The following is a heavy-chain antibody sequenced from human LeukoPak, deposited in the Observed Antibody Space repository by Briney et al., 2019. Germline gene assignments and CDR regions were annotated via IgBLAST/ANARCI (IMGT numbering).Heavy chain of an antibody. V-gene: IGHV1-69*01. CDR3: ARVLGGEPHQRSYYFDY. J-gene: IGHJ4*02. Sequence: ASVKVSCKASGGTFSSYAISWVRQAPGQGLEWMGGIIPIFGTANYAQKFQGRVTITADESTSTAYMELSSLRSEDTAVYYCARVLGGEPHQRSYYFDYWGQGTLVTVSS. CDR2: IIPIFGTA. D-gene: IGHD3-16*01. CDR1: GGTFSSYA.